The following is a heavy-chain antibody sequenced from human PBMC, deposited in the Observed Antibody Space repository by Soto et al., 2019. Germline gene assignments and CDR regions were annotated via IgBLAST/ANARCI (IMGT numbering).Heavy chain of an antibody. Sequence: QLQLQESGPGLVKPSETLSLTCSVSGGSISRSNYYWAWIRQSPGKGLEWIGSVYHTGNTYYSLSLRSRVAISLDTSENQFSLRLDAVSAADTATYYCARLGGIAVAGPIYYWGQRTRVTVSS. D-gene: IGHD6-19*01. V-gene: IGHV4-39*01. CDR3: ARLGGIAVAGPIYY. CDR1: GGSISRSNYY. J-gene: IGHJ4*03. CDR2: VYHTGNT.